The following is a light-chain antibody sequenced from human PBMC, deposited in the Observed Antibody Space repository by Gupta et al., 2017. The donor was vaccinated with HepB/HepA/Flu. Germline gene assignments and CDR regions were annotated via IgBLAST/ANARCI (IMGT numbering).Light chain of an antibody. V-gene: IGKV3-20*01. CDR3: QQYGSSPRT. J-gene: IGKJ1*01. Sequence: EIVLTQSPGTLSLSPGERATLSCRASQSVSKNFLAWYQQKLGQTPRLLIYATPNRATGIPDRFSGSGSGTDFTLTISRLEPEDFAVYYCQQYGSSPRTFGQGTKVEIK. CDR1: QSVSKNF. CDR2: ATP.